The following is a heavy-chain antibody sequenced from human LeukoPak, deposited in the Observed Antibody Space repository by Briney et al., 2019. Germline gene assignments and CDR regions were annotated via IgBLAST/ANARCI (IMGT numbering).Heavy chain of an antibody. D-gene: IGHD4-17*01. CDR3: ARVTTPSLFSAWHYYYGMDV. CDR1: GGSISSGGYY. J-gene: IGHJ6*02. V-gene: IGHV4-31*03. Sequence: PSETLSLTCTVSGGSISSGGYYWSWIRQHPGKGLEWIGYIYYSGSTYYNPSLKSRVTISVDTSKNQFSLKLSSVTAADTAVYYCARVTTPSLFSAWHYYYGMDVWGQGTTVTVSS. CDR2: IYYSGST.